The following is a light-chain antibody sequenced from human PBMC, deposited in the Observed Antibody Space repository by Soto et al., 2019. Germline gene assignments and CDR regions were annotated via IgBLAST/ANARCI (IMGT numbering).Light chain of an antibody. CDR1: QSVYNN. CDR2: GAS. V-gene: IGKV3-15*01. Sequence: EIVSTQSLATLSVSPGERATLSCRASQSVYNNLAWYQQKPGQAPRLLIYGASTRATGIPARFSGSGSGTEFTLTISSLQSEDFAVYYCQQRKNWPPITFGQGTRLEIK. CDR3: QQRKNWPPIT. J-gene: IGKJ5*01.